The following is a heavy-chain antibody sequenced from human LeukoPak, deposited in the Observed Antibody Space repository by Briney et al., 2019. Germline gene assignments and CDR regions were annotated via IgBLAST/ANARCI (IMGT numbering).Heavy chain of an antibody. CDR3: ARDRVRGVIRAFDI. D-gene: IGHD3-10*01. CDR2: IKQDGSEQ. J-gene: IGHJ3*02. V-gene: IGHV3-7*01. Sequence: GGSLRLSCAASGFTFSHYYMSWVRQAPGKGLEWVANIKQDGSEQFYLDSVKGRFTISRDNAKNALYLQMHSLRVEDTAVYYCARDRVRGVIRAFDIWGQGTMVTVSS. CDR1: GFTFSHYY.